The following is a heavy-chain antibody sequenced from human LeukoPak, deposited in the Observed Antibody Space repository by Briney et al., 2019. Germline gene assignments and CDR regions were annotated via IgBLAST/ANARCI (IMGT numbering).Heavy chain of an antibody. D-gene: IGHD1-26*01. CDR3: AKTGSYLSGFDY. Sequence: ASVEVSCKASGCTFTGYYMHWVRQAPGQGLEWMGWINPNSGGTNYAQKFQGRVTMTRDTSISTAYMELSRLRSDDTAVYYCAKTGSYLSGFDYWGQGTLVTVSS. J-gene: IGHJ4*02. CDR1: GCTFTGYY. CDR2: INPNSGGT. V-gene: IGHV1-2*02.